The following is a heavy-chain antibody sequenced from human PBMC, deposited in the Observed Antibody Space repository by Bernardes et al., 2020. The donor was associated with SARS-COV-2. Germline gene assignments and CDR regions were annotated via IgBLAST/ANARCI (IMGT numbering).Heavy chain of an antibody. V-gene: IGHV4-39*07. Sequence: SETLSLTCSVSGDSINSASYRWGWIRQAPGKGLEWIGEINHTGNTNYNPSLKNRVTMSVDTSKNQLSLKLNSVSAADTAVYYCARSPYYYFSWSYSNAFQFWGQGTMVTVSS. CDR3: ARSPYYYFSWSYSNAFQF. CDR2: INHTGNT. D-gene: IGHD3-10*01. CDR1: GDSINSASYR. J-gene: IGHJ3*01.